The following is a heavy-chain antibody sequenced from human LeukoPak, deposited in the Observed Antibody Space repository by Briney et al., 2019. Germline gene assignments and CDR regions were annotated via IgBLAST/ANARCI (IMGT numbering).Heavy chain of an antibody. CDR3: AKGYSSGWYCFDY. CDR2: IWYDGSNK. V-gene: IGHV3-33*06. Sequence: PGGSLRLSCAASGFTFSDNGMHWVRQAPGKGLEWVAVIWYDGSNKYYADSVKGRFTISRDNSKNTLYLQMNSLRAEDTAVYYCAKGYSSGWYCFDYWGQGTLVTVSS. CDR1: GFTFSDNG. J-gene: IGHJ4*02. D-gene: IGHD6-19*01.